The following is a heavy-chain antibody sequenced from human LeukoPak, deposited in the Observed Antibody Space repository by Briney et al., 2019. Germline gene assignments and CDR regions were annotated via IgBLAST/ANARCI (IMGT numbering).Heavy chain of an antibody. D-gene: IGHD3-10*01. CDR3: ARDLASGRAYYYYGIDV. CDR1: GFTFSSYA. J-gene: IGHJ6*02. Sequence: GGSLRLSCAASGFTFSSYAMHWVRQAPGKGLEWVAVISYDGSNKYYADSVKGRFTISRDNSKNTLYLQMNSLRAEDTAVYYCARDLASGRAYYYYGIDVWGQGTTVTVSS. CDR2: ISYDGSNK. V-gene: IGHV3-30*04.